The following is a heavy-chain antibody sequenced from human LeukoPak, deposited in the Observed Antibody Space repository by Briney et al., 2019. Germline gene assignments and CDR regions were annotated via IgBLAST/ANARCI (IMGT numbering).Heavy chain of an antibody. CDR2: INQSGSA. D-gene: IGHD1-26*01. V-gene: IGHV4-34*01. CDR1: GGSFSGYY. Sequence: PSETLSLTCAVYGGSFSGYYWSWIRQSPGKGLEWIGEINQSGSASYNPSLKSRVTMSVDMSKNQFSLKLSSVTAADTAVYYCGRGQEDWEVIQRAVKFDYWGQGTLVTAPS. J-gene: IGHJ4*02. CDR3: GRGQEDWEVIQRAVKFDY.